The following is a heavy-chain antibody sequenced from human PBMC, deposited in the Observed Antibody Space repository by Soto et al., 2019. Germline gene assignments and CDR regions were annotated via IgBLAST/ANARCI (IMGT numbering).Heavy chain of an antibody. D-gene: IGHD3-3*01. V-gene: IGHV3-30*03. CDR3: AIDGPITISGVVIIC. J-gene: IGHJ4*02. CDR2: ISYDGSNK. Sequence: SGGSLRLSCAASGFTFSSYGMHWVRQAPGKGLEWVAVISYDGSNKYYADSVKGRFTISRDNSKNTLYLQMNSLRADDTAVYYCAIDGPITISGVVIICWGQGTLVTVSS. CDR1: GFTFSSYG.